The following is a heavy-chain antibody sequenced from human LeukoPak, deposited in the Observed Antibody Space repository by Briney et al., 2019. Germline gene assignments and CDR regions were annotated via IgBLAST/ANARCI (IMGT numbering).Heavy chain of an antibody. Sequence: PGGSLRLSCTASGFTFGTYSMNWVRQAPGKGLEWVSSISGDSTYYTDSVKGRFTISRDNSKYTLYLQMHSLTAEDTAVYYCAKGNNYYYMDVWGKGTTVTVSS. CDR3: AKGNNYYYMDV. CDR1: GFTFGTYS. CDR2: ISGDST. J-gene: IGHJ6*03. V-gene: IGHV3-23*01.